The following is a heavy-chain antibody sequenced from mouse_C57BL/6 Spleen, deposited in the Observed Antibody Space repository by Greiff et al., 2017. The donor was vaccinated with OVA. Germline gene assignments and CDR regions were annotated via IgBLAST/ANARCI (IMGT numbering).Heavy chain of an antibody. J-gene: IGHJ1*03. V-gene: IGHV1-26*01. Sequence: EVQLQQSGPELVKPGASVKISCKASGYTFTDYYMNWVKQSHGKSLEWIGDINPNNGGTSYNQKFKGKATLTVDKSSSTAYMELRSLTSEDSAVYYCARFYYGYDDWYFDVWGTGTTVTVSS. D-gene: IGHD2-2*01. CDR2: INPNNGGT. CDR3: ARFYYGYDDWYFDV. CDR1: GYTFTDYY.